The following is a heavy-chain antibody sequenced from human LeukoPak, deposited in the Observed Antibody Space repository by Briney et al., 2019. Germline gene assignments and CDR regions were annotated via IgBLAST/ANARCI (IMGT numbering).Heavy chain of an antibody. D-gene: IGHD4-17*01. J-gene: IGHJ4*02. CDR2: NYSGGST. V-gene: IGHV3-53*01. CDR1: GFTVSSNY. CDR3: AREAVTRNYFDY. Sequence: PGGSLRLSCAASGFTVSSNYMSWVRQAPGKGLECVSVNYSGGSTYYADAVKGRLTISRDNSKNTLYLQMINVRAEDTAVYYCAREAVTRNYFDYWGQGTLVTVSS.